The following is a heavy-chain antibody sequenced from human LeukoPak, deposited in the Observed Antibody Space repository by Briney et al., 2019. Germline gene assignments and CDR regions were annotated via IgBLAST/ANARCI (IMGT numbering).Heavy chain of an antibody. CDR2: VYYSGNT. Sequence: PSETLSLTCSVSDDSFSSGTYYWGWIRQPPGKGLQWLGSVYYSGNTFYNPSLKSRVTISVDTSKNQFSLKLTSVTAADTAVYYCAGIPFTTYAHTDYWGQGTLVTVSS. V-gene: IGHV4-39*07. D-gene: IGHD3-3*01. CDR1: DDSFSSGTYY. J-gene: IGHJ4*02. CDR3: AGIPFTTYAHTDY.